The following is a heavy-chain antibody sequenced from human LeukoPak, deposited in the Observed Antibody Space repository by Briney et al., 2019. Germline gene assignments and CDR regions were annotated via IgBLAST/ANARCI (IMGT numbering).Heavy chain of an antibody. CDR1: GYSFTSYY. CDR2: INPSGGST. D-gene: IGHD2-8*01. V-gene: IGHV1-46*01. Sequence: ASVKVSCKASGYSFTSYYIHWVRQAPGQGLEWMGIINPSGGSTSYAQKFQGRVTMTRDMSTSTVFMELSSLRSEDTAVYYCARESTLYHFDYWGQGTLVTVSS. CDR3: ARESTLYHFDY. J-gene: IGHJ4*02.